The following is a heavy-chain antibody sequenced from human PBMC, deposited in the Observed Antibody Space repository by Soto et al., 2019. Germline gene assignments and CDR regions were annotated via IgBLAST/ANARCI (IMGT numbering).Heavy chain of an antibody. Sequence: EVQLLESGGGLVQPGGSLRLSCAASGFIFNNYAMSWVRQGPGRGLEWVSSISDSGATTFYADSVAGRFTISRDNSRNTLYLLMNSLRADDTALYYCATNFRFLAHWGQGTLVSVSS. CDR3: ATNFRFLAH. CDR1: GFIFNNYA. J-gene: IGHJ4*02. CDR2: ISDSGATT. V-gene: IGHV3-23*01. D-gene: IGHD2-21*01.